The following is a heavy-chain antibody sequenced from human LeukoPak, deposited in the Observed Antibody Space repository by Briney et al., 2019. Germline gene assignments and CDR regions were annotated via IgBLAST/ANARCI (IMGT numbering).Heavy chain of an antibody. D-gene: IGHD6-19*01. CDR1: GGSFSGYY. V-gene: IGHV4-34*01. Sequence: SETLSLTCDVSGGSFSGYYWSWIRQPPGKGLEWIGEINHSGSTNYNPSLKIRVTISVDTSKNQFSLKLSSVAAADTAVYYCARGLNFLAVAGKGDYWGQGTLVTVSS. J-gene: IGHJ4*02. CDR2: INHSGST. CDR3: ARGLNFLAVAGKGDY.